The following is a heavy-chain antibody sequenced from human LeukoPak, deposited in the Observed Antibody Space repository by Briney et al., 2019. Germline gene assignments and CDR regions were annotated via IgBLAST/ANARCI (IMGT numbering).Heavy chain of an antibody. CDR3: ARETPAMVSPYCGGDCYSPWFDP. CDR1: GGSISSYY. J-gene: IGHJ5*02. D-gene: IGHD2-21*02. V-gene: IGHV4-59*01. CDR2: IYYSGST. Sequence: KSSETLSLTCTVSGGSISSYYWSWIRQPPGKGLEWIGYIYYSGSTNYNPSLKSRVTISVDTSKNQFSLKLSSVTAADTAVYYCARETPAMVSPYCGGDCYSPWFDPWGQGTLVTVSS.